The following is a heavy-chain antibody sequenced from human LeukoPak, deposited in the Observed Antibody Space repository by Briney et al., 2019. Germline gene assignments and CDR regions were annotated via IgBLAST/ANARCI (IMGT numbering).Heavy chain of an antibody. Sequence: GESLKISCKGSGYRITSYWISCVRQMPGKGLEWMGRIDPTDSYTNYSPSFEGPVTISADKSTATVYLQWSSLKASDTAMYYCARARNWNDVVWFDYWGQGSLVTVSS. CDR3: ARARNWNDVVWFDY. CDR2: IDPTDSYT. J-gene: IGHJ4*02. V-gene: IGHV5-10-1*01. CDR1: GYRITSYW. D-gene: IGHD1-1*01.